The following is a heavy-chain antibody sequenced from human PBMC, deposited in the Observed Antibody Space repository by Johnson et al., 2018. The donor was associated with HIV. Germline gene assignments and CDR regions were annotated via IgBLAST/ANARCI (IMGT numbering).Heavy chain of an antibody. CDR2: ISYDGNNN. CDR3: TTYYGWAFDI. D-gene: IGHD3-10*01. CDR1: GFTVSTNS. J-gene: IGHJ3*02. Sequence: QVQLVESGGGLVQPGGSLRLSCAASGFTVSTNSMSWVRQAPGKGLEWVAIISYDGNNNYYADSVKGRFTISRDDSKNTLYMQMNSLKTEDTAVYYCTTYYGWAFDIWGQGTMVTVSS. V-gene: IGHV3-30-3*01.